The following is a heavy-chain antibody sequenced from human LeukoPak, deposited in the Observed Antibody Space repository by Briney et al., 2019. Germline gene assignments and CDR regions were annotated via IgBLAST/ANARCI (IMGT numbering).Heavy chain of an antibody. CDR3: ARGSWQLAEEVY. D-gene: IGHD6-6*01. CDR1: GGSISSRSYY. Sequence: SETLSLTCTVSGGSISSRSYYWGWIRQPPGKGLEWIGSIYYSGTINYNPSLKSRVTISVDTSKNQFSLKLSSVTAADTAVYYCARGSWQLAEEVYWGQGTLVTVSS. CDR2: IYYSGTI. V-gene: IGHV4-39*07. J-gene: IGHJ4*02.